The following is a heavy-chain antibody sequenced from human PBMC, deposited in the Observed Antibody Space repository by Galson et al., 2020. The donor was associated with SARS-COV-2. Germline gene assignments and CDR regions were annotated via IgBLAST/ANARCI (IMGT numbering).Heavy chain of an antibody. D-gene: IGHD6-19*01. Sequence: GGSLRLSCSASGFIFSDYAMHWVRQAPRKGLEYVSALSSNGGTSFYRDSLNGRFPMSRDNSKNTFYLQMTSLTVEDTALYYCLAYSSTRDTYWGQGTLVTVSS. V-gene: IGHV3-64D*09. CDR2: LSSNGGTS. J-gene: IGHJ4*02. CDR1: GFIFSDYA. CDR3: LAYSSTRDTY.